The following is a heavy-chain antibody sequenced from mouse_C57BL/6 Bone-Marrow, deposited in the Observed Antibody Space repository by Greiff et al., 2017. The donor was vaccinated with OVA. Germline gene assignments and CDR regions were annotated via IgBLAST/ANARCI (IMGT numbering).Heavy chain of an antibody. CDR3: TYYYGSSYGFYFDY. Sequence: EVQRVESGGGLVQPGGSMKLSCVASGFTFSNYWMNWVRQSPEKGLEWVAQIRLKSDNYATHYAESVKWRFTISRDDSKSSVYLQMNNLRAEDTGICYCTYYYGSSYGFYFDYWGQGTTLTVSS. CDR2: IRLKSDNYAT. J-gene: IGHJ2*01. D-gene: IGHD1-1*01. CDR1: GFTFSNYW. V-gene: IGHV6-3*01.